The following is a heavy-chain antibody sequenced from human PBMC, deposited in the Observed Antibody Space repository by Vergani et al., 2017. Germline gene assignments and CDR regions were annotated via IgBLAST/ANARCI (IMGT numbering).Heavy chain of an antibody. CDR2: ISGSGGST. J-gene: IGHJ5*02. CDR3: AKGRDFWSGYPPQGNWFDP. D-gene: IGHD3-3*01. CDR1: GFTFSTYA. Sequence: EVQLLESGGGLVQPGGSLRLSCAASGFTFSTYAMSWVRQAPGKGLEWVSAISGSGGSTYYADSVKGRFTISRDNSKNTLYLQMNSLRAEDTAVYYCAKGRDFWSGYPPQGNWFDPWGQGTLVTVSS. V-gene: IGHV3-23*01.